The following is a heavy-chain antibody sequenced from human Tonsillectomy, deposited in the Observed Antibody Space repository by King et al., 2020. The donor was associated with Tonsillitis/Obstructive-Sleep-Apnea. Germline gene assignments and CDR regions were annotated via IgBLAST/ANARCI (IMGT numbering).Heavy chain of an antibody. CDR2: IYNNNST. CDR3: ARPGYCSGGSCYGFY. Sequence: VQLVESGGGLVQPGGSLRLSCAASGFTVSSNYMSWVRQTPGKGLEWVSLIYNNNSTYYADSVKGRFTISRDNSKNTLFLQMNSLRAEDTAVYYCARPGYCSGGSCYGFYWGQGTLVTVSS. D-gene: IGHD2-15*01. V-gene: IGHV3-66*01. CDR1: GFTVSSNY. J-gene: IGHJ4*02.